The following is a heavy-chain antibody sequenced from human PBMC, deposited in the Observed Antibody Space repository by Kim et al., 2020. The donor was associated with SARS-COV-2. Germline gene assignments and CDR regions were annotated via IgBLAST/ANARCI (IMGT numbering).Heavy chain of an antibody. CDR1: GFSLSTIGMC. CDR3: ARIRWHCSSISCEATNFYY. J-gene: IGHJ4*02. D-gene: IGHD2-2*01. CDR2: IDWDDDK. Sequence: SGPTLVNPTQTLTLTCNYSGFSLSTIGMCVSWIRQPPGKALEWLARIDWDDDKYYRTSLKTRLTISKVTSKSQVVLTMTNMDPVDTATYYCARIRWHCSSISCEATNFYYWGQGCLVAVS. V-gene: IGHV2-70*11.